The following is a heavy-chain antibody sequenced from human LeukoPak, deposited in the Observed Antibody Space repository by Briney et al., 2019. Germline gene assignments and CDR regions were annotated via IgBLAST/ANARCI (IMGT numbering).Heavy chain of an antibody. Sequence: EASVKVSCQATGYTFTGYYMHWVRQAPGQGLEWMGWITPNSGNTDYAQKFQGRVTITRNTSISTAYMELSSLRSEDTAVYYCARRVVGNSYYYYMDVWGKGTTVTVSS. D-gene: IGHD1-26*01. J-gene: IGHJ6*03. CDR3: ARRVVGNSYYYYMDV. V-gene: IGHV1-8*03. CDR1: GYTFTGYY. CDR2: ITPNSGNT.